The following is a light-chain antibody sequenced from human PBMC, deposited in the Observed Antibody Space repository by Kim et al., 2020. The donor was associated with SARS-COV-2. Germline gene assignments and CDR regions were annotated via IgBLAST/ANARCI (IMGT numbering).Light chain of an antibody. V-gene: IGLV2-11*01. Sequence: SVTISCTETSSDVGDYNDVSWYQQHPGKAPTLMIYDVTKRPSGVPDRFSGSKSGNTASLTISGLQAEDEADDYCCSYAGSYTNYVFGTGTKVTVL. CDR1: SSDVGDYND. CDR2: DVT. J-gene: IGLJ1*01. CDR3: CSYAGSYTNYV.